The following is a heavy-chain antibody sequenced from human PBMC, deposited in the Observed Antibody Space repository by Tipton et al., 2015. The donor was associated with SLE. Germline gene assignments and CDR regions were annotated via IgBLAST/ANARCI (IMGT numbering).Heavy chain of an antibody. Sequence: SLRLSCRNSGFTFGDYAMTWFRQAPGKGLEWVGFIRSKANGGTTEYAASVKGRFTMSRDDSKSIAYLQMNSLKIEDTAVYFCTREGPITNIAVINSDYWGQGSLVTVSS. CDR2: IRSKANGGTT. CDR3: TREGPITNIAVINSDY. D-gene: IGHD3-22*01. CDR1: GFTFGDYA. J-gene: IGHJ4*02. V-gene: IGHV3-49*03.